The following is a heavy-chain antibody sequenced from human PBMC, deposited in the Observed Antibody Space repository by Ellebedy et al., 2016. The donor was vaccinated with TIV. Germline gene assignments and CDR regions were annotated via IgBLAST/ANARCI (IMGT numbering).Heavy chain of an antibody. CDR1: RFSFRSYW. D-gene: IGHD4-17*01. CDR2: INQEGSEK. CDR3: ATDGSYGDYLSPTHAFVI. V-gene: IGHV3-7*01. Sequence: GESLKISCAASRFSFRSYWMSRVRQAPGKGLEWVANINQEGSEKHYVDSVKGRFTISRDNAKNSLYLQMNSLRADDTAVYYCATDGSYGDYLSPTHAFVIWGQGTMVTVSS. J-gene: IGHJ3*02.